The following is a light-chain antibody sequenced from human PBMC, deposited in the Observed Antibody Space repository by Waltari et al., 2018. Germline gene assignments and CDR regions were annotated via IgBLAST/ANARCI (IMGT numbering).Light chain of an antibody. CDR2: DAS. CDR1: RSVSSN. J-gene: IGKJ1*01. Sequence: EVVMTQSPATLSVSPGERATLSCRASRSVSSNVAWYQPKPGQAPRLLISDASTRATGIPARFSGSGSGTEFTLTIGSLQSEDSAVYYCQQYHIWWTFGQGTKVEIK. CDR3: QQYHIWWT. V-gene: IGKV3-15*01.